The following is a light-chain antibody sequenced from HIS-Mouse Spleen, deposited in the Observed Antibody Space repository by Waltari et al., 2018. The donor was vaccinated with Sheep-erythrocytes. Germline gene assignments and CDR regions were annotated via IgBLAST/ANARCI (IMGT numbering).Light chain of an antibody. J-gene: IGLJ2*01. CDR1: ALPKQY. CDR2: KDS. CDR3: QSADSSGTYEGVV. Sequence: SYELTQPPSVSVSPGQTARITCPGDALPKQYAYWSQQKPGQAPVLVIKKDSERPSGIPERFSGSSSGTTVTLTISGVQAEDEADYYCQSADSSGTYEGVVFGGGTKLTVL. V-gene: IGLV3-25*03.